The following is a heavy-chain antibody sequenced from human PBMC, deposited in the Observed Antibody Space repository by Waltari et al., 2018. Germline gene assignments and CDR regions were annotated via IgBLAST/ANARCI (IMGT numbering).Heavy chain of an antibody. J-gene: IGHJ4*02. CDR2: ISYSGST. CDR1: GGSLSRGDSF. Sequence: QVQLQESGPGLVKPSQTLSLTCTVSGGSLSRGDSFWSCIRQPPGKGLEWVGYISYSGSTYYNPSLKSRVIMSLDTSKNQFSLMLSSVTAADTAVYYCARHRTGTAAVDYWGQGTLVTVSS. D-gene: IGHD1-1*01. CDR3: ARHRTGTAAVDY. V-gene: IGHV4-30-4*08.